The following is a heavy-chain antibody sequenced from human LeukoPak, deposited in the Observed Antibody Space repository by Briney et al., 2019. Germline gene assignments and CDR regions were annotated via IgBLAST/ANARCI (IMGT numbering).Heavy chain of an antibody. CDR2: IYSGGST. CDR3: ARELTMYYYGSGSI. D-gene: IGHD3-10*01. V-gene: IGHV3-66*01. J-gene: IGHJ4*02. Sequence: GGSLRLSCAASGFTVSSNYMSWVRQAPGKGLEWVSVIYSGGSTYYADSVKGRFTISRDNSKNTLYLQMNSLRAEDTAVYYCARELTMYYYGSGSIWGQGTLVTVSS. CDR1: GFTVSSNY.